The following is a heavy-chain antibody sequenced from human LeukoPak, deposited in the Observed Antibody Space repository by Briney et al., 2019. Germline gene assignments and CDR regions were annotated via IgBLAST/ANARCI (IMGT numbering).Heavy chain of an antibody. J-gene: IGHJ5*02. Sequence: SVKVSCKASGYTFTGYYIHWVRQAPGQGLEWMGWINPIFGTANYAQKFQGRVTITADESTSTAYMELSSLRSEDTAVYYCARDVYYVRMGGNWFDPWGQGALVTVSS. D-gene: IGHD3-10*02. V-gene: IGHV1-69*13. CDR1: GYTFTGYY. CDR3: ARDVYYVRMGGNWFDP. CDR2: INPIFGTA.